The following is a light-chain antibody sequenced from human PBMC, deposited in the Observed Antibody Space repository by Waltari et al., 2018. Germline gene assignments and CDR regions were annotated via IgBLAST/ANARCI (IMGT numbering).Light chain of an antibody. J-gene: IGKJ4*01. CDR3: QQYGSSLLT. V-gene: IGKV3-20*01. CDR2: GAS. Sequence: ELGLTQSPGTLSLSPGDRATLSCRASQSVSSSYVAWYQQKPGQAPRLLIYGASSRATGIPDRFSGSGSGTDFTLTISRLEPEDFAVYYCQQYGSSLLTFGGGTKVEIK. CDR1: QSVSSSY.